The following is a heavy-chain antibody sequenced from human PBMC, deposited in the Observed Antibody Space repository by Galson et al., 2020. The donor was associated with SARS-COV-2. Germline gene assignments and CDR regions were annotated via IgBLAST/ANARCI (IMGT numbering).Heavy chain of an antibody. Sequence: GGSLRLSCAASGFTFSSYAMHWVRQAPGKGLEYVSAISSNGGSTYYANSVKGRFTISRDNSKNTLYLQMGSLRAEDMAVYYCARDQVGEWLRSKAILNLYFDLWGRGTLVTVSS. V-gene: IGHV3-64*01. D-gene: IGHD5-12*01. CDR3: ARDQVGEWLRSKAILNLYFDL. J-gene: IGHJ2*01. CDR2: ISSNGGST. CDR1: GFTFSSYA.